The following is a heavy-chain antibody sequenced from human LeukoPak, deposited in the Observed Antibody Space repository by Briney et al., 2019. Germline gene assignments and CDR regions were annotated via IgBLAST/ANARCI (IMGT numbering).Heavy chain of an antibody. D-gene: IGHD6-6*01. CDR2: ISSSGSTI. Sequence: GGSLRLSCAASGFTFSSYEMNWVRQAAGKGLEWVSYISSSGSTIYYADSVKGRFTVSRDNAETSLYLQMNSLRADDAAVYYCASEGSVPYWGQGTLVTVSS. CDR1: GFTFSSYE. J-gene: IGHJ4*02. V-gene: IGHV3-48*03. CDR3: ASEGSVPY.